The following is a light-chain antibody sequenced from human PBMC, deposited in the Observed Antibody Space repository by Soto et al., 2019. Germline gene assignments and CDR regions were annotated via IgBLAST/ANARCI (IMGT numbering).Light chain of an antibody. J-gene: IGKJ1*01. Sequence: EIVMTQSPAILSVSPGERATLSCRASQSVSSNLAWYQQKPGQSPRLLMYGASHRASDIPDRFSGSGSGSDFTLTITGLEPEDFAVYYCQQYGSSPTFGQGTKVEIK. CDR1: QSVSSN. V-gene: IGKV3-20*01. CDR3: QQYGSSPT. CDR2: GAS.